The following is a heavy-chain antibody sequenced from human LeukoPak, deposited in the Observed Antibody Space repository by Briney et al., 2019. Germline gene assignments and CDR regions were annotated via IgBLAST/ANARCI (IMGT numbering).Heavy chain of an antibody. D-gene: IGHD6-19*01. CDR1: GGSVSSYY. J-gene: IGHJ4*02. V-gene: IGHV4-4*07. CDR2: VYSSGST. Sequence: SETLSLTCSVSGGSVSSYYWSWIRQPAGEGLEWIGRVYSSGSTNYNPSLTSRVTMSIDTSKNQFSLKLSSVTAADTAVYFCARGYNSGWRFDFWGQGTLVTVSS. CDR3: ARGYNSGWRFDF.